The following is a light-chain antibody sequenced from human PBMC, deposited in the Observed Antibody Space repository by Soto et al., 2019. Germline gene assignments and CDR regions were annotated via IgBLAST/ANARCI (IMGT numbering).Light chain of an antibody. J-gene: IGLJ1*01. CDR2: SNN. Sequence: SVLPQPPSAYGTPGQRVTISCSGSSSNIGSNTVNWYQQLPGTAPKLLIYSNNQRPSGVPDRFSGSKSGTSASLAISGLQSEDEDDYYCAAWDDRLNGFYVFGTGTKVTVL. CDR3: AAWDDRLNGFYV. V-gene: IGLV1-44*01. CDR1: SSNIGSNT.